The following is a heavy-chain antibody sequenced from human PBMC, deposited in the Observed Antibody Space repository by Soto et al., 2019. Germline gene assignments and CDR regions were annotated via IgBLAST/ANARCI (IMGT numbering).Heavy chain of an antibody. CDR2: IWYDGSNK. J-gene: IGHJ4*02. CDR1: GFTFSSYG. Sequence: QVQLVESGEGVVQPGRSLRLSCAASGFTFSSYGMHWVSQAPGKGLEWVAVIWYDGSNKYYADSVKGRFTISRDNSKNTLYLQMNSLRAEDTAVYYCARDDPAIFHYWGQGTLVTVSS. D-gene: IGHD2-2*02. V-gene: IGHV3-33*01. CDR3: ARDDPAIFHY.